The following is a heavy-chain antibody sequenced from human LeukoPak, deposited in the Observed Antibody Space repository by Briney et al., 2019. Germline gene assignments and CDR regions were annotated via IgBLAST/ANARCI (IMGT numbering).Heavy chain of an antibody. Sequence: GGSLRLSCAASGFTFSSYAMSWVRQAPGKGLEWVSAISGSGGSTYYADSVKGRFTISRDNSKNTLYLQMNSLKAEDTAVYYCAKKGEQPWYYYYYYMDVWGKGTTVTVSS. CDR1: GFTFSSYA. V-gene: IGHV3-23*01. CDR3: AKKGEQPWYYYYYYMDV. CDR2: ISGSGGST. J-gene: IGHJ6*03. D-gene: IGHD6-13*01.